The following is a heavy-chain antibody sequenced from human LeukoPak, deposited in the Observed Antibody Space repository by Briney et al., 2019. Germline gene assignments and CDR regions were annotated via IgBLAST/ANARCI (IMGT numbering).Heavy chain of an antibody. V-gene: IGHV4-38-2*01. D-gene: IGHD6-13*01. CDR2: IYHSGST. J-gene: IGHJ4*02. CDR3: ARSGWVIAAAGHDFDY. Sequence: SETLSLTCAVSGYSISSGYYCGWIRQPPGKGLEWIGSIYHSGSTYYNPSLKSRVTISVDTSKNQFSLKLSSVTAADTAVYYCARSGWVIAAAGHDFDYWGQGTLVTVSS. CDR1: GYSISSGYY.